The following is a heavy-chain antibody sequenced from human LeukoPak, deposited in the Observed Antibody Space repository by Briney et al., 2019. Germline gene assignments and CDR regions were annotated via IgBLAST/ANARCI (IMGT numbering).Heavy chain of an antibody. CDR1: GFTYTNFG. CDR2: ITVNGDRT. Sequence: GGSLRLSCAASGFTYTNFGMSWVRQAPGKGLEWVSSITVNGDRTDYADSVNGRFTISRDNSKDTLYLQMNSLRAEDTAVYFCAKSRGISAGPSYYYYSLDVWGRGTTVTVSS. CDR3: AKSRGISAGPSYYYYSLDV. V-gene: IGHV3-23*01. D-gene: IGHD3-16*01. J-gene: IGHJ6*02.